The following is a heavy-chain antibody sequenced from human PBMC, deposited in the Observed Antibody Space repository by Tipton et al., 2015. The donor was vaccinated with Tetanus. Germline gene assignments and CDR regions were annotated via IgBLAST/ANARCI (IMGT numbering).Heavy chain of an antibody. J-gene: IGHJ3*02. CDR3: ARAVRGRDVFDI. CDR2: ISGNGGNK. Sequence: SLRLSCAASGFTFHDYAIHWVRQLTGKGLEWVSAISGNGGNKVYADSVKGRFTISRDNANNSLYVQMDSLRPGDTALYYCARAVRGRDVFDIWGQGTMVIVSS. CDR1: GFTFHDYA. D-gene: IGHD3-10*01. V-gene: IGHV3-9*01.